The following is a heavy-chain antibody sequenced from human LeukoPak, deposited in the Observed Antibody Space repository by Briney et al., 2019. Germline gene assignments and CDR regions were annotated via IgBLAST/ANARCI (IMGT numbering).Heavy chain of an antibody. CDR2: ISSSSSTI. Sequence: PGGSVRLLCSASGFTLSLYGVHWVRHAPGEGRGGVSYISSSSSTIYYADSVKGRFTISRDNAKNSLYLQMNSLRDEDTAVYYCARGTTVTTFDPWGQGTLVTVSS. CDR1: GFTLSLYG. J-gene: IGHJ5*02. V-gene: IGHV3-48*02. D-gene: IGHD4-17*01. CDR3: ARGTTVTTFDP.